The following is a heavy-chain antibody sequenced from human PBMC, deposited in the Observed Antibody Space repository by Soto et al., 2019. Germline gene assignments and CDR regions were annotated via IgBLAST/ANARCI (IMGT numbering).Heavy chain of an antibody. CDR3: ARAGVATNGKYYFDY. V-gene: IGHV1-46*01. Sequence: GASVKVSCKASGYTFTSYYMHWVRQAPGQGLEWMGIINPSGGSTSYAQKFQGRVTMTRDTSTSTVYMELSSLRSEDTAVYYCARAGVATNGKYYFDYWGQGTLVTVSS. CDR2: INPSGGST. J-gene: IGHJ4*02. CDR1: GYTFTSYY. D-gene: IGHD2-8*01.